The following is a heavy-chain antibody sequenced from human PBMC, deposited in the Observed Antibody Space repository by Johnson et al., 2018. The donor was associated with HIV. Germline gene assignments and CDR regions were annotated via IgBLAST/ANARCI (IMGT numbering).Heavy chain of an antibody. V-gene: IGHV3-66*03. D-gene: IGHD1-26*01. CDR3: ARDRMRGATKDAFDI. J-gene: IGHJ3*02. CDR2: IYSGGST. Sequence: VQLVESGGGLIQPGGSLRLSCAASGFTVSSNYMSWVRQAPGKGLEWVSVIYSGGSTYYADSVKGRFTISRDNSKNTLYLQMNSLRAEDTAVYYCARDRMRGATKDAFDIWGQGTVVTVSS. CDR1: GFTVSSNY.